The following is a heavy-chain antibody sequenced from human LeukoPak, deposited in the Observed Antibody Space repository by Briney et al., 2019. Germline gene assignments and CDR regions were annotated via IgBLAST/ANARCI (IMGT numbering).Heavy chain of an antibody. J-gene: IGHJ4*02. D-gene: IGHD3-9*01. CDR3: ARVRLVGYDILTGYYSFDY. CDR1: GGSISTYS. CDR2: IYYSGNT. V-gene: IGHV4-59*01. Sequence: PSETLSLTCTVSGGSISTYSWSWIRQPPGKGLEWIGDIYYSGNTNYNPSLKSRVTISVDTSKNQFSLKLSSVTAADTAVYYCARVRLVGYDILTGYYSFDYWGQGTLVTVSS.